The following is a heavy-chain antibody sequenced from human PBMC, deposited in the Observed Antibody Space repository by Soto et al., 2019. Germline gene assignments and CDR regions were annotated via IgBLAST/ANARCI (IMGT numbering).Heavy chain of an antibody. D-gene: IGHD3-3*01. J-gene: IGHJ4*02. CDR2: ISAYNGNT. CDR1: GYTFTSYG. Sequence: ASVKVSCKASGYTFTSYGISWVRQAPGQGLEWMGWISAYNGNTNYAQKLQGRVTMTTDTSTSTAYMELRSLRSDDTAVYYCATWSGYYNPYYFEYWGQGTLVTVSS. CDR3: ATWSGYYNPYYFEY. V-gene: IGHV1-18*01.